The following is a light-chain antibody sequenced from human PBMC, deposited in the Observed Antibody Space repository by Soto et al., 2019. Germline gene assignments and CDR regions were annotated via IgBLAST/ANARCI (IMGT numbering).Light chain of an antibody. CDR3: QSYDSSLSGSWV. J-gene: IGLJ2*01. CDR2: GNS. V-gene: IGLV1-40*01. CDR1: SSNIGAGYD. Sequence: QSVLTQPPSVSGAPGQRVSLSCTGSSSNIGAGYDVHWYQQLPGTAPKLLIYGNSNRPSGVPDRFSGSKSGTSASLAITGLQAEDEADYYCQSYDSSLSGSWVFGGGTKVTVL.